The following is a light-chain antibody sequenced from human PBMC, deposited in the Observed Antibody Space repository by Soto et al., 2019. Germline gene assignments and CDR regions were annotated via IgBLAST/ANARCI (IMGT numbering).Light chain of an antibody. V-gene: IGKV3-20*01. Sequence: IVLTQSPGTLSLSPGERATLSCRASQSVTSSYLAWYQHRPGQAPRLLIYGASSRATGIPDRFSGSGSGTDFTLTISRLEPEDLAVYYCQQYGGSPLTFGQGTKVEIK. CDR1: QSVTSSY. CDR3: QQYGGSPLT. CDR2: GAS. J-gene: IGKJ2*01.